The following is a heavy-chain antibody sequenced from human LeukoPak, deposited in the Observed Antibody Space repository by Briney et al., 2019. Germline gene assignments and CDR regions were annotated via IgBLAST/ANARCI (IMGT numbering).Heavy chain of an antibody. CDR3: ARGETATFRRPYFDY. Sequence: PGGSLRLSCAASGFTFSEHYMDWVRQTPGKGLEWIGRTRNKANSYSTEYAASVKGRFTISRDESKNSLYLQMSSLKTEDTAVYFCARGETATFRRPYFDYWGQGTLVTVSS. CDR2: TRNKANSYST. CDR1: GFTFSEHY. D-gene: IGHD5-24*01. J-gene: IGHJ4*02. V-gene: IGHV3-72*01.